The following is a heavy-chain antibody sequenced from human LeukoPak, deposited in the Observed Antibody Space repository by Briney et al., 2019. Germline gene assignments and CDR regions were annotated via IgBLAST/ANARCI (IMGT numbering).Heavy chain of an antibody. V-gene: IGHV1-69*04. Sequence: ASVKVSCKASGGTFSSYAISWVRQAPGQGLEWMGRIIPILGIANYAQKFQGRVTITADKSTSTAYMELSSLRSEDTAVYYCARDVFEAESEGYYYDSSGYFDYWGQGTLVTVSS. CDR3: ARDVFEAESEGYYYDSSGYFDY. CDR1: GGTFSSYA. J-gene: IGHJ4*02. CDR2: IIPILGIA. D-gene: IGHD3-22*01.